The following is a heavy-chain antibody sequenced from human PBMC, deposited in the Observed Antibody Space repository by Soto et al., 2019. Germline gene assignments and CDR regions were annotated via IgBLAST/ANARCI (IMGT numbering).Heavy chain of an antibody. CDR2: ISGSGGST. CDR3: AKKFRNWNDEDYYFDY. CDR1: GVTFSSYA. V-gene: IGHV3-23*01. D-gene: IGHD1-1*01. Sequence: PGGSLRLSCAASGVTFSSYAMSWVRQAPGKGLEWVSAISGSGGSTYYADSVKGRFTISRDNSKNTLYLQMNSLRAEDTAVYYCAKKFRNWNDEDYYFDYWGQGTLLTVSS. J-gene: IGHJ4*02.